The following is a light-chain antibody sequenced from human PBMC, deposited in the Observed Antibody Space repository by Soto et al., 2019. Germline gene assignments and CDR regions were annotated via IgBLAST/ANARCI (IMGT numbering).Light chain of an antibody. Sequence: NFMLTQPHSVSESPGKTVTISCTRSSGSIGSNYVQWYQQRPGSAPTTVIYEDKQRPSGVPDRFSGSTDGSSNSASLTISGLHAEDEADYYCQSYDSSSVVFGGGTKLTVL. V-gene: IGLV6-57*04. CDR2: EDK. J-gene: IGLJ2*01. CDR3: QSYDSSSVV. CDR1: SGSIGSNY.